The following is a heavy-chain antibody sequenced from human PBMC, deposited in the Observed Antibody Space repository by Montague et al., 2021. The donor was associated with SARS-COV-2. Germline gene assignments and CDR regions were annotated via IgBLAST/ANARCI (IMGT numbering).Heavy chain of an antibody. D-gene: IGHD1-26*01. CDR2: ISYDGSNK. Sequence: SLRLSCAASGFTFSSYAMHWVRQAPGKGLEWVAVISYDGSNKYCADSVKCRFTISRDNSKNTLYLQMNSLRAEDTAVYYCARASSGSYWWFDPWGQGTLVTVSS. J-gene: IGHJ5*02. V-gene: IGHV3-30*04. CDR1: GFTFSSYA. CDR3: ARASSGSYWWFDP.